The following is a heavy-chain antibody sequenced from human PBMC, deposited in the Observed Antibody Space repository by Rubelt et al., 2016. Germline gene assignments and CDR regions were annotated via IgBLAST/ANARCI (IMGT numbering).Heavy chain of an antibody. V-gene: IGHV4-59*01. CDR2: IYYSGGT. Sequence: QVQLQESGPGLVKPSETLSLTRTVSGGSISSYYWSWIRQPPGKGLEWIGYIYYSGGTNYNPSLKSRVTISPDKSKNQFSLKRNSVTAADRAVYYCAKEMAAAGRFHFDYWGQGTLVTVSS. D-gene: IGHD6-13*01. CDR3: AKEMAAAGRFHFDY. CDR1: GGSISSYY. J-gene: IGHJ4*02.